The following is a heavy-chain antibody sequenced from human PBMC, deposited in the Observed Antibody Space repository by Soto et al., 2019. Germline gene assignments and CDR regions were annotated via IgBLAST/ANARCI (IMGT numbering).Heavy chain of an antibody. Sequence: SCTASGFTFRSYSMNWVRQAPGKGLEWIPNIGGSGTMTYYADSVKGRFTISRENGKNSLSLQMDSLRDEDTALYYCVRDYKYAFDIWGPGTMVTVSS. J-gene: IGHJ3*02. CDR3: VRDYKYAFDI. D-gene: IGHD1-1*01. CDR2: IGGSGTMT. CDR1: GFTFRSYS. V-gene: IGHV3-48*02.